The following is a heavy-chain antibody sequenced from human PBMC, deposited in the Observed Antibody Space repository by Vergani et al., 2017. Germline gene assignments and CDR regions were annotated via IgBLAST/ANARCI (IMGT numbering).Heavy chain of an antibody. CDR2: IQFDGSNQ. CDR3: ANQVRGWGIDY. CDR1: GFTLSNYY. Sequence: QVQLVESGGGVVQRGGSLRLSCATSGFTLSNYYMRWIRQGPGKGLEFVAFIQFDGSNQYYTDSVKGRFTLSRDFSKNTLYLQINSLRTDDTATYYCANQVRGWGIDYWGQGTQVIVSS. J-gene: IGHJ4*02. V-gene: IGHV3-30*02. D-gene: IGHD3-16*01.